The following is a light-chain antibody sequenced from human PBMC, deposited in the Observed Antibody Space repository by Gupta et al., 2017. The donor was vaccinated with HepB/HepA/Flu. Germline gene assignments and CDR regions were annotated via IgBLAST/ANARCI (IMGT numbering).Light chain of an antibody. J-gene: IGLJ1*01. V-gene: IGLV2-14*03. Sequence: QSALTQPASVSGSPGQSITISCTGTSSAIGAYNSVSWYQQHPGKAPKLMIDDVTNRPSGVSDRFSASKSDNTASLTISGLQPEDEADYYCRSYTSAMNHVFGTGTKVTVL. CDR3: RSYTSAMNHV. CDR2: DVT. CDR1: SSAIGAYNS.